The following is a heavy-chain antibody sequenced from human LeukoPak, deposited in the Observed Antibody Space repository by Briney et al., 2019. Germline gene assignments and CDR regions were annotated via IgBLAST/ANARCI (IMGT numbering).Heavy chain of an antibody. Sequence: GGSLRLSCAASGFTFSTHGMHWVRQAPGKGLEWVANIKQDGSEQYYVDSVKGRFTISRDNAKNSLFLQMNSLRGEDTAVYYCTREYLTVSYFDYWGQGTLVTVSS. CDR1: GFTFSTHG. CDR2: IKQDGSEQ. V-gene: IGHV3-7*05. D-gene: IGHD4-11*01. CDR3: TREYLTVSYFDY. J-gene: IGHJ4*02.